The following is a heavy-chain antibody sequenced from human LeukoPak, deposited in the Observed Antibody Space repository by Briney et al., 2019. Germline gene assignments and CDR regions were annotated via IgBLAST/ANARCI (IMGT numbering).Heavy chain of an antibody. CDR2: ISGSGGST. V-gene: IGHV3-23*01. J-gene: IGHJ4*02. CDR1: GFTFSSYA. CDR3: AKRAEDSSGYYLYYFDY. Sequence: SGGSLRLSCAASGFTFSSYAMSWVRQAQGKGVEWVSSISGSGGSTYYADSVKGRFTISRDNSKNTLYLQMNSLRAEDTAVYYCAKRAEDSSGYYLYYFDYWGQGTLVTVSS. D-gene: IGHD3-22*01.